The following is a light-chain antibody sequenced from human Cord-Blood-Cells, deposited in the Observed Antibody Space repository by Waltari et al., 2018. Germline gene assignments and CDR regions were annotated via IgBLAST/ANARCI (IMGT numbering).Light chain of an antibody. J-gene: IGKJ2*01. CDR1: QSLLHSNGYNY. V-gene: IGKV2-28*01. Sequence: DIVITQSPLSLPVTTGEPASISCRSSQSLLHSNGYNYLDWYLQKPGQSPQLLIYLGSNRASGVPDRFSGSGSGTDFTLKISRVEAEDVGVYYCMQALQTPPTFGQGTKLEIK. CDR2: LGS. CDR3: MQALQTPPT.